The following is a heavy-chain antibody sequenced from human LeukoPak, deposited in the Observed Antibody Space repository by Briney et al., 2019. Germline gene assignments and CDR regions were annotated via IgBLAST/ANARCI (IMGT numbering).Heavy chain of an antibody. V-gene: IGHV3-23*01. CDR3: SRVNYGGNSGYHFDY. CDR1: GFNFNYFA. CDR2: IGDSGSGA. D-gene: IGHD4-23*01. J-gene: IGHJ4*02. Sequence: GGSLRLPCFASGFNFNYFAMSWVRQAPGRRLEWVSTIGDSGSGASYADSVRGRFTISRDNSKNMVWLQMHSLRADDSAVYYCSRVNYGGNSGYHFDYWGQGTLVTVSS.